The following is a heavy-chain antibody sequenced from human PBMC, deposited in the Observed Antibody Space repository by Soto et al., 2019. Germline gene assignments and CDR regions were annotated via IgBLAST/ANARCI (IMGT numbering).Heavy chain of an antibody. J-gene: IGHJ6*03. V-gene: IGHV3-7*01. CDR1: GFTFSSYS. D-gene: IGHD3-3*01. CDR2: IKQDGSEK. CDR3: ASGFCPWKSGYYPYYYYYMDV. Sequence: GGSLRLSCAAAGFTFSSYSMSWVRQAPGKGLEWVANIKQDGSEKYYVDSVKGRFTISRDNAKNSLYLQMNSLRAEDTAVYYCASGFCPWKSGYYPYYYYYMDVWGKGTTVTVSS.